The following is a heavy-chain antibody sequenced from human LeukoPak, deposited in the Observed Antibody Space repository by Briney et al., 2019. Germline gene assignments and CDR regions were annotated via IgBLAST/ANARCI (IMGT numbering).Heavy chain of an antibody. Sequence: KSSETLSLTCTVSGGSISSYYWSWIRQPPGKGLEWIGYIYYSGSTNYNPSLKSRVTISVDTSKNQFSLKPSSVTAADTAVYYCARGVIAVAGRTDFDYWGQGTLVTVSS. CDR1: GGSISSYY. J-gene: IGHJ4*02. CDR3: ARGVIAVAGRTDFDY. CDR2: IYYSGST. D-gene: IGHD6-19*01. V-gene: IGHV4-59*01.